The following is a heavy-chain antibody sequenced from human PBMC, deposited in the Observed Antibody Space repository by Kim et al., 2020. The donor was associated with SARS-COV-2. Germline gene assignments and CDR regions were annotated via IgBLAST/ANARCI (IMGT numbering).Heavy chain of an antibody. CDR1: GFTFSSYG. CDR2: ISYDGSNK. V-gene: IGHV3-30*18. J-gene: IGHJ6*01. Sequence: GGSLRLSCAASGFTFSSYGMHWVRQAPGKGLEWVAVISYDGSNKYYADSVKGRFTISRDKSKNSLYLQMNSLRAEDTAVYYCAKDWGYCSGSSCLYGLDV. D-gene: IGHD2-15*01. CDR3: AKDWGYCSGSSCLYGLDV.